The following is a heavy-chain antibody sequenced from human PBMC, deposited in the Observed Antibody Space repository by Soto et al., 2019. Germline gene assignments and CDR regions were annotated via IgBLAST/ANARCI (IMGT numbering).Heavy chain of an antibody. D-gene: IGHD2-2*01. CDR1: GFIFNNYG. J-gene: IGHJ4*02. V-gene: IGHV3-23*01. Sequence: GGSVRLSCKASGFIFNNYGMSWVRQAPGKGLEWVSGISDSGDSTYYADSMRGRFTISRDNSKNTLYLQMNSLRPEDTAMYYCVKDLYRSSTMPCLDHWGQGALVTVSS. CDR2: ISDSGDST. CDR3: VKDLYRSSTMPCLDH.